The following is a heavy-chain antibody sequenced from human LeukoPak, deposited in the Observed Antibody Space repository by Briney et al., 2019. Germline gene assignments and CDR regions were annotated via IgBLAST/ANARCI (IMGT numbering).Heavy chain of an antibody. CDR1: GYTFTSYG. CDR3: ARGFGSGYYYEDY. CDR2: INPNSGGT. J-gene: IGHJ4*02. V-gene: IGHV1-2*02. D-gene: IGHD3-22*01. Sequence: ASVKVSCKASGYTFTSYGISWVRQAPGQGLEWMGWINPNSGGTNYAQKFQGRVTMTRDTSISTAYMELSRLRSDDTAVYYCARGFGSGYYYEDYWGQGTLVTVSS.